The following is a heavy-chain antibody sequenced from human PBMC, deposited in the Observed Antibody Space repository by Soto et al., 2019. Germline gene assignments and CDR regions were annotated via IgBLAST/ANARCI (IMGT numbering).Heavy chain of an antibody. V-gene: IGHV3-73*01. CDR2: IRSRTNSFAT. J-gene: IGHJ6*02. Sequence: EVQLVESGGDLVQPGGSLKLSCAGSGFTFSGAAMHWVRQAPGKGLEWVGRIRSRTNSFATAYAASLKGRFTIARDDSKTTTYLQMNRLKAEDPAVYYCTRRKNDDIRFYYYYGLDVWGQGTAVTVSS. CDR1: GFTFSGAA. D-gene: IGHD3-9*01. CDR3: TRRKNDDIRFYYYYGLDV.